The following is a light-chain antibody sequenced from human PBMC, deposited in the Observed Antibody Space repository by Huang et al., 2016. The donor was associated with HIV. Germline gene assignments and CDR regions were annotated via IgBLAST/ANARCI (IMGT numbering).Light chain of an antibody. CDR1: QSLVYNDGNTY. CDR3: MQGTHSYT. CDR2: KVS. V-gene: IGKV2-30*01. Sequence: DVVMTQSPLSLHVTLGQPASISCRSSQSLVYNDGNTYLNWFQQRPGQSPRRLICKVSNRDSGVPDRFSGSGSGTDFTLKISRVEAEDVGVYYCMQGTHSYTFGQGTKLEIK. J-gene: IGKJ2*01.